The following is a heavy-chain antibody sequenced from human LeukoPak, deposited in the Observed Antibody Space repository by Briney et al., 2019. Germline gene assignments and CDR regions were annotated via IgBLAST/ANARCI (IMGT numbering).Heavy chain of an antibody. J-gene: IGHJ3*02. CDR3: ARVGGGGYNYEAFDI. CDR1: GFTFSSYS. V-gene: IGHV3-21*01. D-gene: IGHD5-24*01. CDR2: ISGSSSYI. Sequence: GGSLRLSCAASGFTFSSYSMNWVRQAPGKGLEWVPSISGSSSYIYYADSVEGRFTISRDNAKNSLYLQMNSLGAEDTAVYYCARVGGGGYNYEAFDIWGQGTMVTVSS.